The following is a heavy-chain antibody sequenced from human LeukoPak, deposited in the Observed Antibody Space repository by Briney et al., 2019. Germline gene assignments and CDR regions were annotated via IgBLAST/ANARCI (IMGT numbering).Heavy chain of an antibody. CDR2: IYYSGST. J-gene: IGHJ4*02. D-gene: IGHD3-3*01. V-gene: IGHV4-59*01. Sequence: SETLSLTCTVSGGSISSYYWSWIRQPPGKGLEWIGYIYYSGSTNYNPSLKSRVTMSVDTSKNQFSLKLSSVTAADTAVYYCARYYDFWSGYYFDYWGQGTLVTVSS. CDR1: GGSISSYY. CDR3: ARYYDFWSGYYFDY.